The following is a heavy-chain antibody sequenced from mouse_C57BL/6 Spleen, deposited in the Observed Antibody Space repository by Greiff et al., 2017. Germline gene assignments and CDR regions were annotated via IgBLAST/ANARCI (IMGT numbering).Heavy chain of an antibody. J-gene: IGHJ1*03. CDR3: ARGDYYGSSRYWYFDG. V-gene: IGHV1-52*01. CDR2: IDPSDSET. Sequence: VQLQQPGAELVRPGSSVKLSCKASGYTFTSYWMHWVKQRPIQGLEWIGNIDPSDSETHYNQKFKDKATLTVDKSSSTAYMQLSSLTSEDSAVYYCARGDYYGSSRYWYFDGWGTGTTVTVSS. D-gene: IGHD1-1*01. CDR1: GYTFTSYW.